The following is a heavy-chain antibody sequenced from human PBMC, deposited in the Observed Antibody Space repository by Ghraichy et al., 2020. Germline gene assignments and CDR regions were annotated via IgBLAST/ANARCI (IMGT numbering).Heavy chain of an antibody. V-gene: IGHV1-2*02. Sequence: ASVKVSCKASGYSFTDYYIHWVRQAPGHGLEWMGWINPKNGGTFYAQNFQGRVTMTRDTSVNTADMELSSLKSDDTAVFFCARALTSSADFDVWGQGTRVTVSS. J-gene: IGHJ4*02. CDR2: INPKNGGT. CDR1: GYSFTDYY. CDR3: ARALTSSADFDV. D-gene: IGHD3-3*01.